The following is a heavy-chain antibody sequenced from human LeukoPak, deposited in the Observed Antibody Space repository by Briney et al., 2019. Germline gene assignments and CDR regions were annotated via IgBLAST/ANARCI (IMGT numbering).Heavy chain of an antibody. Sequence: SETLSLTCTVSGGSISSYYWSWIRQPAGKGLERIGRIYTSGSTNYNPSLKSRVTMSVDTSKNQFSLKLSSVTAADTAVYYCATSSIAARPKRYFQHWGQGTLVTVSS. CDR2: IYTSGST. J-gene: IGHJ1*01. CDR1: GGSISSYY. CDR3: ATSSIAARPKRYFQH. D-gene: IGHD6-6*01. V-gene: IGHV4-4*07.